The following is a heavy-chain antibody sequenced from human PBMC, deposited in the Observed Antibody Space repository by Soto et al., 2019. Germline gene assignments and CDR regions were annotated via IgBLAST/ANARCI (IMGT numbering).Heavy chain of an antibody. CDR2: INHSGST. Sequence: SETLSLTCAVYGGSFSGYYWSWIRQPPGKGLEWIGEINHSGSTNYNPSLKSRVTISVDTSKNQFPLKLSSVTAADTAVYYCAKARIMITLAVFDIWAQGTMVTVSS. D-gene: IGHD3-16*01. CDR1: GGSFSGYY. J-gene: IGHJ3*02. CDR3: AKARIMITLAVFDI. V-gene: IGHV4-34*01.